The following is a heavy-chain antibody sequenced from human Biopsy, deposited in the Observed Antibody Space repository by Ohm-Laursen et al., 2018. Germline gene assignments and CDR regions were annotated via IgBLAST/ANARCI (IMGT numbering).Heavy chain of an antibody. D-gene: IGHD1-26*01. V-gene: IGHV1-18*01. CDR3: VRGTGSQYFGY. Sequence: GSSVKVSCKASGYFFSSYGLNWVRQAPGQGLEWMGRISGYNGNTNYAQKFQGRVTMTIDSSASTAYLELRSLRSDDTAFYYCVRGTGSQYFGYWGQGTLVTVSS. CDR1: GYFFSSYG. J-gene: IGHJ4*02. CDR2: ISGYNGNT.